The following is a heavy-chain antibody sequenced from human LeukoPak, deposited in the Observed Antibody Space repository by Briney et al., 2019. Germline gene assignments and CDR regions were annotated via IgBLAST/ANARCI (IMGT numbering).Heavy chain of an antibody. CDR1: GFMFSSNT. CDR2: IKEDGSEK. V-gene: IGHV3-7*01. CDR3: ARVIPRMWGYSYGYDY. D-gene: IGHD5-18*01. Sequence: QPGGSLRLSCVVSGFMFSSNTMTWVRQAPGKGLEWVANIKEDGSEKHYVDSVKGRSTISRDNAKNSLYLQMNSLRAEDTAVYYCARVIPRMWGYSYGYDYWGQGTLVTVSS. J-gene: IGHJ4*02.